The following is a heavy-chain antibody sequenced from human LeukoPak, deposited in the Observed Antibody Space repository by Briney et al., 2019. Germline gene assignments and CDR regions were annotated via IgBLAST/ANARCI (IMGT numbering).Heavy chain of an antibody. V-gene: IGHV4-39*02. CDR1: GGSISSSSFY. CDR3: AREGRGDGDPFDY. Sequence: SETLSLTCTVSGGSISSSSFYWGWIRQPPGKGLEWIGSIYYSGSTYYNPSLKSRVTITVDTSKNQFSLKLSSVTAADTAVYYCAREGRGDGDPFDYWGQGTLVTVSS. D-gene: IGHD3-10*01. J-gene: IGHJ4*02. CDR2: IYYSGST.